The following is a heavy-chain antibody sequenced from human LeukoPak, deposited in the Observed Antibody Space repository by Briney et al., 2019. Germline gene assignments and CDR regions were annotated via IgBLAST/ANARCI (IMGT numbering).Heavy chain of an antibody. CDR3: ARDAYAYDYVWGSYRYTPYYFDY. Sequence: GGSLRLSCAASGFTFSSYSMNWVRQAPGKGLEWVSSISSSSYIYYADSVKGRFTISRDNAKNSLYLQMNSLRAEDTAVYYCARDAYAYDYVWGSYRYTPYYFDYWGQGTLVTVSS. CDR2: ISSSSYI. D-gene: IGHD3-16*02. V-gene: IGHV3-21*01. J-gene: IGHJ4*02. CDR1: GFTFSSYS.